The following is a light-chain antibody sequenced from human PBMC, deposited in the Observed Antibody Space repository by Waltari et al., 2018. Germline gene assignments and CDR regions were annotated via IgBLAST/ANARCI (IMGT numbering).Light chain of an antibody. CDR2: GAS. Sequence: EIVLTQSPGTLSLSPGERVTLSCRARQSVSRTLAWYQQKPGQAPKLLIYGASIRATGIPDRFTGSGSGTDFSLTISSLEPEDFAIYFCQHYVRLPATFGQGTKVEIK. V-gene: IGKV3-20*01. J-gene: IGKJ1*01. CDR3: QHYVRLPAT. CDR1: QSVSRT.